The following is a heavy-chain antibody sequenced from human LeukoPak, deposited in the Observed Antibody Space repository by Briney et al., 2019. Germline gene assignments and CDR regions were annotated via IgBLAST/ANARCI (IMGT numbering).Heavy chain of an antibody. CDR2: IWYYGAKK. CDR3: ARDLCTTTSCLDH. V-gene: IGHV3-33*01. D-gene: IGHD2-2*01. Sequence: GGSLRLSCAASGFIFSNYGMFWVRQDPGKGLEWVAVIWYYGAKKDYVDSVKGRFIISKEDYENTVYLQMNSLRVEDTAVYYCARDLCTTTSCLDHWGQGTLVTVSS. CDR1: GFIFSNYG. J-gene: IGHJ4*02.